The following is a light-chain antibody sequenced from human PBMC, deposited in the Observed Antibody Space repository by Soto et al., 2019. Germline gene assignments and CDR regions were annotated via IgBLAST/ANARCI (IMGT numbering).Light chain of an antibody. V-gene: IGKV1-5*03. CDR1: QTIDSW. Sequence: DIQMTQSPSTLSASVGDRVTITCRASQTIDSWLAWYRQRPGKPPNLLIYKASTLASGVPSRFSGSGSGTEFTLTINSMQPDDFATYYCQQYHIYSGTFGQGTKVDIK. CDR2: KAS. J-gene: IGKJ1*01. CDR3: QQYHIYSGT.